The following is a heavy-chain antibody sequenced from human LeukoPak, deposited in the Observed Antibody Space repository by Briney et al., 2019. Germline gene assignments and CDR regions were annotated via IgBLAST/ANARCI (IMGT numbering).Heavy chain of an antibody. CDR1: GGSYSDYY. J-gene: IGHJ4*02. Sequence: SETLSLTCGVYGGSYSDYYWSWIRQPPGKGLEWIGEINHSGITNYNPSLKSRVTISLDTSKNQFSLKLSSVTAADTAVYYCARLDSVGSGAAYYFDYWGQGTLVTVSS. V-gene: IGHV4-34*01. CDR3: ARLDSVGSGAAYYFDY. CDR2: INHSGIT. D-gene: IGHD3-10*01.